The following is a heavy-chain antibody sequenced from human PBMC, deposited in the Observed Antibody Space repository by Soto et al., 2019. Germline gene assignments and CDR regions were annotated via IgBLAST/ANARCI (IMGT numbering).Heavy chain of an antibody. CDR2: INPNGGDT. D-gene: IGHD3-22*01. CDR3: ARVPLMYLYDSGDYYGPDAFDT. CDR1: GYTFSSYY. V-gene: IGHV1-2*02. Sequence: ASAQVSSKASGYTFSSYYIHWVRQAPGQGLDWMRGINPNGGDTDYAQKFQGGVTMTRDTSISTAYMELSRLRSDHTAVYYCARVPLMYLYDSGDYYGPDAFDTWGQGTMVTVSS. J-gene: IGHJ3*02.